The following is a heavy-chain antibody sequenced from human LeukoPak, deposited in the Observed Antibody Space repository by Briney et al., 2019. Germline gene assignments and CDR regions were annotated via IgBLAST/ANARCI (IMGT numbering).Heavy chain of an antibody. D-gene: IGHD4-17*01. Sequence: PGGSLRLSCAASGFTFSDYDMHWVRQAPGKGLEWVAFIRYDGGDEKYADSVKGRITVSRDNSKNTLYLQMNSLRVEDTAVYYCAKYRHGAYGSFFDYWGQGTLVTVSS. CDR1: GFTFSDYD. CDR2: IRYDGGDE. V-gene: IGHV3-30*02. CDR3: AKYRHGAYGSFFDY. J-gene: IGHJ4*02.